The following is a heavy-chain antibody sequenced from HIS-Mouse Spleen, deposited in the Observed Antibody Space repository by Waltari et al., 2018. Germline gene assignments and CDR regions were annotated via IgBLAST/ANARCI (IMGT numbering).Heavy chain of an antibody. V-gene: IGHV4-39*07. CDR2: IDYSGST. CDR1: GGSISSSRYY. J-gene: IGHJ3*02. CDR3: ARAPTGFLEWFDAFDI. D-gene: IGHD3-3*01. Sequence: QLQLQESGPGLVKPSETLSLPCTVSGGSISSSRYYWGWIRQPPGKGLEWIGSIDYSGSTYYNPSLKSRVTISVDTSKNQFSLKLSSVTAADTAVYYCARAPTGFLEWFDAFDIWGQGTMVTVSS.